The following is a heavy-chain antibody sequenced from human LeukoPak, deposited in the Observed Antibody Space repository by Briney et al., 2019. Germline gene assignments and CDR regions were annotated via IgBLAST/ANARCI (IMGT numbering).Heavy chain of an antibody. CDR2: IYYSGST. Sequence: PSETLSLTCTVSGGSISSSSYYWGWIRQPPGKGLEWIGSIYYSGSTYYNPSLKSRVTISVDTSKNQFSLKLSSVTVADTAVYYCAAQWLERLNWFDPWGQGTLVTVSS. CDR3: AAQWLERLNWFDP. V-gene: IGHV4-39*01. D-gene: IGHD6-19*01. CDR1: GGSISSSSYY. J-gene: IGHJ5*02.